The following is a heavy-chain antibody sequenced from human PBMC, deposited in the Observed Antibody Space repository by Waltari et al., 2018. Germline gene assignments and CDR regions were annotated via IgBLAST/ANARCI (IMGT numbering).Heavy chain of an antibody. V-gene: IGHV7-4-1*02. CDR2: INTNTGNP. CDR3: AKGIQLWGRGSWYFDD. D-gene: IGHD5-18*01. J-gene: IGHJ4*02. Sequence: QVQLVQSGSELKKPGASVKVSCKASGYIFRHYAMTWVRQAPGQGLEWMGWINTNTGNPTYAQGFTGRFVFSLDTSVSTAYLQISSLKAEDTSVYYCAKGIQLWGRGSWYFDDWGQGTLVTVSS. CDR1: GYIFRHYA.